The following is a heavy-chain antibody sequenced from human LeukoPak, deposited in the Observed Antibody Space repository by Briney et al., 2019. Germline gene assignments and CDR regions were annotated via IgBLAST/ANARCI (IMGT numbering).Heavy chain of an antibody. Sequence: SETLSLTCTVSGGSISSSSYYWGWIRQPPGKGLEWIGRIYYSGSTYYNPSLKSRITISVDTAKNQFSLKLSSVTAADTAVYYCARDPTTPYYYGGSGFDYWGQGTLVTVSS. CDR1: GGSISSSSYY. V-gene: IGHV4-39*07. D-gene: IGHD3-22*01. J-gene: IGHJ4*02. CDR3: ARDPTTPYYYGGSGFDY. CDR2: IYYSGST.